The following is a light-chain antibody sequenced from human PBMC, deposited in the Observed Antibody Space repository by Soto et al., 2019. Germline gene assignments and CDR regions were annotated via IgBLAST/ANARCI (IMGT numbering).Light chain of an antibody. CDR2: DVS. CDR1: SSDVGGYNY. V-gene: IGLV2-11*01. J-gene: IGLJ1*01. Sequence: QSALTQPRSVSGSPGQSVTISCTGTSSDVGGYNYVSWYQQHPGKAPKVMIYDVSKRPSGVPDRFSGSKSGNTASLTISGLQAEDEADYYCCSYGGSNTNYVFGTGTKLTVL. CDR3: CSYGGSNTNYV.